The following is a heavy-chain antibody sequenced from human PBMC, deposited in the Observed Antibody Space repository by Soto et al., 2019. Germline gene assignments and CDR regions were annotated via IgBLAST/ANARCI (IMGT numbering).Heavy chain of an antibody. J-gene: IGHJ4*02. CDR3: TADRRNEY. D-gene: IGHD6-13*01. V-gene: IGHV3-73*02. CDR1: GFTFSGSA. Sequence: EVQLVESGGGLVQPGGSLKLSCAASGFTFSGSAMHWVRQASGKGLEWVGRIRSKANSYATAYAASVKGRFTISRDDSKNTAYLQMNSLKTEDTAVYYCTADRRNEYWGQGTLVTVSS. CDR2: IRSKANSYAT.